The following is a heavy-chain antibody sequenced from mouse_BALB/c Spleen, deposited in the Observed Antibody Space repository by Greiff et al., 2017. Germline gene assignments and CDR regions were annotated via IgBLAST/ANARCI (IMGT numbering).Heavy chain of an antibody. Sequence: QVQLQQSGPGLVAPSQSLSITCTVSGFSLTGYGVNWVRQPPGKGLEWLGMIWGDGSTDYNSALKSRLSISKDNSKSQVFLKMNSLQTDDTARYYCARDQGLLRRSGYFDVWGAGTTVTVSS. CDR3: ARDQGLLRRSGYFDV. CDR2: IWGDGST. J-gene: IGHJ1*01. D-gene: IGHD1-2*01. V-gene: IGHV2-6-7*01. CDR1: GFSLTGYG.